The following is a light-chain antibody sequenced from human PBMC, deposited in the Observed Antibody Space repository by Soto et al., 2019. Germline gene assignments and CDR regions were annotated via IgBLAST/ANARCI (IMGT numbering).Light chain of an antibody. CDR3: QQYGNSPST. Sequence: EIVLTQSPGTLSLSPGERATLSCRASQSVSSSYLAWYQQRPGQAPRLLIYGASSRATGIPDRFSGSGSGTDFTLTISRLEPEDFAVYYCQQYGNSPSTF. V-gene: IGKV3-20*01. J-gene: IGKJ1*01. CDR1: QSVSSSY. CDR2: GAS.